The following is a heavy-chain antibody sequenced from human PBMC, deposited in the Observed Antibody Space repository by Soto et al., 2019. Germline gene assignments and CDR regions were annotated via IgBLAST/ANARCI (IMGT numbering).Heavy chain of an antibody. V-gene: IGHV1-18*01. CDR2: ISAYNGNT. CDR1: GYTFTSYG. CDR3: SRVSEPYYDFWSGYCFFDY. J-gene: IGHJ4*02. D-gene: IGHD3-3*01. Sequence: GASVKVSCKASGYTFTSYGISWVRQAPGQGLEWMGWISAYNGNTNYAQKLQGRVTMTTDTSTSTAYMELRSLRFDDTAVYYCSRVSEPYYDFWSGYCFFDYWGQGTLVTVSS.